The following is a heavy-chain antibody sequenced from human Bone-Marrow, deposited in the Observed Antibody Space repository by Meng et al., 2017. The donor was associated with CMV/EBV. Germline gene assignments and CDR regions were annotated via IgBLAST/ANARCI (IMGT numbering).Heavy chain of an antibody. CDR1: GFTFSSYA. Sequence: GESLKISCAASGFTFSSYAMSWVRQAPGKGLEWVAVISYDGSNKYYADSVKGRFTISRDNSKNTLYLQMNSLRAEDTAVYYCALRTYWGQGTLVTVSS. CDR3: ALRTY. D-gene: IGHD2-8*01. CDR2: ISYDGSNK. V-gene: IGHV3-30-3*01. J-gene: IGHJ4*02.